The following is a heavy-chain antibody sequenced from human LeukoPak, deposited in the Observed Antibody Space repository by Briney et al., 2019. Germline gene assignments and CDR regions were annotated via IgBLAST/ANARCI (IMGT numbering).Heavy chain of an antibody. CDR2: ISSSGSTI. Sequence: GGSLRLSCAASGFTFSDYYMSWIRQAPGKGLEGGSYISSSGSTIYYADSVKGRFTISRDNAKNSLYLQMNSLRAEDTAVYYCAKDHTAMVAASDGEYYFDYWGQGTLVTVSS. D-gene: IGHD5-18*01. CDR3: AKDHTAMVAASDGEYYFDY. J-gene: IGHJ4*02. CDR1: GFTFSDYY. V-gene: IGHV3-11*04.